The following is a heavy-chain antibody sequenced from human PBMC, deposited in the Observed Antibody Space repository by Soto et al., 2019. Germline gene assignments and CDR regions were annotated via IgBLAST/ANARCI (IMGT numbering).Heavy chain of an antibody. CDR3: ARGRYGDH. V-gene: IGHV1-18*01. CDR2: ISAHNGNT. Sequence: QVHLVQSGAEVKKAGASVKVSCKASGYTLTSYGITWVRQAPGQGLEWMGWISAHNGNTDYAQKLQGRVIVTRDTSTSTAYMELRSLRSDDTAVCYCARGRYGDHWGQGALVTVSS. J-gene: IGHJ4*02. D-gene: IGHD1-1*01. CDR1: GYTLTSYG.